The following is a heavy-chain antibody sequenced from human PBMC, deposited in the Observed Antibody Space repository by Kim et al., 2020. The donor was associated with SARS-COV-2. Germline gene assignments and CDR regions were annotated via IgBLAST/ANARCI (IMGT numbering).Heavy chain of an antibody. J-gene: IGHJ4*02. V-gene: IGHV4-31*03. Sequence: SETLSLTCSVSGGSIRSGGKFWTWIRQHPAKGLEWIGYFSYSGNSHYSTSLRSRVSISLQTSENQFSLELTSVTAADTAVYYCARGQPLDYWGQGILVTVSS. CDR2: FSYSGNS. CDR1: GGSIRSGGKF. CDR3: ARGQPLDY. D-gene: IGHD2-2*01.